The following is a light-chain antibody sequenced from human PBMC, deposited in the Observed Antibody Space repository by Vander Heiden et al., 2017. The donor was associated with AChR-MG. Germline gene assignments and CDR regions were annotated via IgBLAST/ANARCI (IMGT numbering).Light chain of an antibody. CDR1: SLRYFY. V-gene: IGLV3-19*01. CDR3: NSHDINGNVV. Sequence: SSALTQDPAVSVALGQTVRSTCPGDSLRYFYAAWYRQRPRQAPRPVNAGQNIRPSGIPDRFSGSKSGDTASLTITGAQAEDDADYYCNSHDINGNVVFGGGTKLTVL. CDR2: GQN. J-gene: IGLJ2*01.